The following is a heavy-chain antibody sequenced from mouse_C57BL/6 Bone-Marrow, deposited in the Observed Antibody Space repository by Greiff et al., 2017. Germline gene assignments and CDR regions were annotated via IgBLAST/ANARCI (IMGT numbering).Heavy chain of an antibody. V-gene: IGHV1-81*01. CDR2: IYPRSGNT. J-gene: IGHJ3*01. Sequence: LQESGAELARPGASVTLSCKASGYTFTSYGISWVKQRTGQGLEWIGEIYPRSGNTYYNEKFKGKATLTADKSSSTAYMELRSLTSEDSAVYFCARDDYDVFAYWGQGTLVTVSA. D-gene: IGHD2-4*01. CDR1: GYTFTSYG. CDR3: ARDDYDVFAY.